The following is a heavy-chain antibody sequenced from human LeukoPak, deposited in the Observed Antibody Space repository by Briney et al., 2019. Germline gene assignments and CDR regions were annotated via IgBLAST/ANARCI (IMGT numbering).Heavy chain of an antibody. J-gene: IGHJ4*02. Sequence: TSETLSLTCTVSGGSISSGDYYWSWIRQPPGTGLEWIGYIYYSGSTYYNPSLKSRVTISVDTSKNQFSLKLSSVTAADTAVYYCARGYDFWSAPDFDYWGQGTLVTVSS. CDR1: GGSISSGDYY. V-gene: IGHV4-30-4*01. D-gene: IGHD3-3*01. CDR3: ARGYDFWSAPDFDY. CDR2: IYYSGST.